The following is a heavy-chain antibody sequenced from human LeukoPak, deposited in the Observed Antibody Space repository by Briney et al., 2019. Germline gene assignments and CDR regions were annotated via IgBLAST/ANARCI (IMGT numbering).Heavy chain of an antibody. D-gene: IGHD4-23*01. V-gene: IGHV4-59*01. CDR1: GGSISSYY. CDR3: ARDYGGNSFDP. CDR2: IYYSGGT. J-gene: IGHJ5*02. Sequence: SETLSLTCTVSGGSISSYYWSWIRQPPGKGLEWIGYIYYSGGTNYNPSLKSRVTISVDTSKNQFSLKLSSVTAADTAVYYCARDYGGNSFDPWGQGTLVTVSS.